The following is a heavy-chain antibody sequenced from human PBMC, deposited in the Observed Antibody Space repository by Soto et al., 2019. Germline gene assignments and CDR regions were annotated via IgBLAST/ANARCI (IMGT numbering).Heavy chain of an antibody. Sequence: EVQLLESGGGLVQPGGSLRLSCAASGFTFSSYAMRWVRQAPGKGLEWVSAISGSGGSTYYADSVKGRFTISRDNSKNTLYLQMNSLRAEDTAVYYCAKDKGSITMVRGVMFYWGQGTLVTVSS. V-gene: IGHV3-23*01. CDR1: GFTFSSYA. CDR3: AKDKGSITMVRGVMFY. D-gene: IGHD3-10*01. J-gene: IGHJ4*02. CDR2: ISGSGGST.